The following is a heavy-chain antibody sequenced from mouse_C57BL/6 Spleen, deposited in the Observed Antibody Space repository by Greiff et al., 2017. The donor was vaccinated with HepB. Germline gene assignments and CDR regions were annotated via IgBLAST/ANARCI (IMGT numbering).Heavy chain of an antibody. D-gene: IGHD1-1*01. Sequence: VQLQQSGPELVKPGASVKISCKASGYTFTDYYMNWVKQSHGKSLEWIGDINPNNGGTSYNQKFKGKATLTVDKSSSTAYMELRSLTSEDSAVYYCLRGYAMDYWGQGTSVTVSS. CDR2: INPNNGGT. CDR3: LRGYAMDY. J-gene: IGHJ4*01. V-gene: IGHV1-26*01. CDR1: GYTFTDYY.